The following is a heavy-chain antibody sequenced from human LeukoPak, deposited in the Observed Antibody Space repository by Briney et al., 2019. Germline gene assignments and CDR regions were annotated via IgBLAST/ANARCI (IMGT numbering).Heavy chain of an antibody. CDR2: ISYDGSNK. CDR3: ARGIVVVVAANDFIDY. D-gene: IGHD2-15*01. J-gene: IGHJ4*02. CDR1: GFTFSSYA. V-gene: IGHV3-30-3*01. Sequence: GGSLRLSCAASGFTFSSYAMHWVRQAPGKGLEWVAVISYDGSNKYYADSVKGRFTISRDNSKNTLYLQMNSLRAEDTAVYYCARGIVVVVAANDFIDYWGQGTLVTVSS.